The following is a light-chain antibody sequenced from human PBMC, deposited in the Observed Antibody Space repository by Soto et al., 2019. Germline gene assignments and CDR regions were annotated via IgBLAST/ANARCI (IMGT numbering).Light chain of an antibody. J-gene: IGKJ1*01. Sequence: DIQMTQSPSVLSASVGDRVTITCRASQSVNSWLAWYQHKPGKAPELLIYDVSALENGVPSRFSGSGSGTEFTLTTSSLQTDDFATSYCQQYNTYWTFGQGTKVDIK. CDR3: QQYNTYWT. CDR2: DVS. CDR1: QSVNSW. V-gene: IGKV1-5*01.